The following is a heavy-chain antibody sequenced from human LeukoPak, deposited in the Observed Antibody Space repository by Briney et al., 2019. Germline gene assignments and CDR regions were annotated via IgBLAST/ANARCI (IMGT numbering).Heavy chain of an antibody. Sequence: ASLKVSCKASGYTFTGYYVHWVRQAPGQGLEWMGRINPNGGGANYARKFQDRVTLTSDTSITTAFMDLSRLTSDDTAMYYCARGGAATGTLPHFDLWGQGTLVTVSS. CDR2: INPNGGGA. J-gene: IGHJ4*02. CDR1: GYTFTGYY. V-gene: IGHV1-2*06. CDR3: ARGGAATGTLPHFDL. D-gene: IGHD6-13*01.